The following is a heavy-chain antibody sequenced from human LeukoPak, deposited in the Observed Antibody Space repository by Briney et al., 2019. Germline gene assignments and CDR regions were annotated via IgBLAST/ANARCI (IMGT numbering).Heavy chain of an antibody. D-gene: IGHD6-13*01. CDR1: GFNFSSYS. J-gene: IGHJ4*02. CDR3: ARGSGSSSQQTRDY. Sequence: PGGSLRLSCAASGFNFSSYSMNWVRQAPGKGLEWVSSISSSSSYIYYADSVKGRFTISRDNAKNSLYLQMNSLRAEDTAVYYCARGSGSSSQQTRDYWGQGTLATVSS. V-gene: IGHV3-21*01. CDR2: ISSSSSYI.